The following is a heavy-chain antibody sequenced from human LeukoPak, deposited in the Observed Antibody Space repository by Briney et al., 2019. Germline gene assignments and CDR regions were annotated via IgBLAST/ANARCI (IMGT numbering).Heavy chain of an antibody. CDR2: ISAYNGNT. Sequence: GASVKVSCKASGYTLTSYGISWVRQAPGQGLEWMGWISAYNGNTNYAQKLQGRVTMTTDTSTSTAYMELRSLRSDDTAVYYCARENEARYYYDSSGYSDAFDIWGQGTMVTVSS. D-gene: IGHD3-22*01. V-gene: IGHV1-18*01. CDR1: GYTLTSYG. CDR3: ARENEARYYYDSSGYSDAFDI. J-gene: IGHJ3*02.